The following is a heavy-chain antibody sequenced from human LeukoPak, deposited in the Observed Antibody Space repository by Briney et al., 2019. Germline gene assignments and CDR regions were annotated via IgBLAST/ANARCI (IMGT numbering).Heavy chain of an antibody. CDR1: GFTFSSYG. V-gene: IGHV3-33*01. CDR2: IWYDGSNK. CDR3: ARSTTAVANIDY. J-gene: IGHJ4*02. Sequence: PGGSLRLSCAASGFTFSSYGMHWVRQAPGKGLEWVAVIWYDGSNKYYADSVKGRFTISRDNSKNTLYLQMNSLRAEDTAVYYCARSTTAVANIDYWGQGTLVTVSS. D-gene: IGHD6-19*01.